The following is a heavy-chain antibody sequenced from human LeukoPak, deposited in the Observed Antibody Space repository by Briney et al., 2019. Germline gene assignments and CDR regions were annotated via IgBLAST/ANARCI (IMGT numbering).Heavy chain of an antibody. J-gene: IGHJ5*02. V-gene: IGHV1-18*01. D-gene: IGHD1-26*01. CDR3: ARGYSGSYSGWFDP. Sequence: GASVKVSCKASGYTFTSYGISWVRQAPGQGLEWMGWISAYNGNTNYAQKPQGRVTMTTDTSTSTAYMELRSLRSDDTAVYYCARGYSGSYSGWFDPWGQGTLVTVSS. CDR1: GYTFTSYG. CDR2: ISAYNGNT.